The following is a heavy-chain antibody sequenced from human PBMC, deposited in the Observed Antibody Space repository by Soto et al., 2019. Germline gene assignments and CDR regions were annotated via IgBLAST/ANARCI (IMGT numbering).Heavy chain of an antibody. CDR1: GAALNSGNYY. J-gene: IGHJ5*02. Sequence: SETLSLTCSVSGAALNSGNYYWSWIRQVPGKGLEWIGHIYVTGAVDYNPSLRDRITISQDTSERQFSLNLRLVTAADTAVYYCARLRNATNNYKWFDPWGQATLVTVSS. D-gene: IGHD1-20*01. CDR3: ARLRNATNNYKWFDP. V-gene: IGHV4-31*03. CDR2: IYVTGAV.